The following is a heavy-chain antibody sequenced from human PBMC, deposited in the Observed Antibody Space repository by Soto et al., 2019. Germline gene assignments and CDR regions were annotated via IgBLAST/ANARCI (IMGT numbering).Heavy chain of an antibody. V-gene: IGHV4-38-2*02. Sequence: PSETLSLTCTVSGYSISRGYYWCWIRQPPGKGLQWIGTIYHDGTTYSNPSLNGRVTISVSTSQNRFSLTLRSVTAADTAVYYCARVPYHYARGTYRPRWFDPWGQGTLVTVSS. CDR1: GYSISRGYY. CDR3: ARVPYHYARGTYRPRWFDP. CDR2: IYHDGTT. J-gene: IGHJ5*02. D-gene: IGHD3-16*02.